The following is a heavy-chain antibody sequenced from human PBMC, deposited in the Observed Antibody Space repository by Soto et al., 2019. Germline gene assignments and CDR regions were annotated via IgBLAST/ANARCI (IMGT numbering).Heavy chain of an antibody. J-gene: IGHJ6*04. Sequence: SQTLSLTWTGYGGISRPYYCIVCRLLPEKKQEWIGEINHSGSTNYNPSLKSRVTISVDTSKNQFSLKLSSVTAADTAVYYCARHRRFGYCSMIRCPAYGIVVRGKRTTGTVSS. CDR3: ARHRRFGYCSMIRCPAYGIVV. CDR2: INHSGST. V-gene: IGHV4-34*01. CDR1: GGISRPYY. D-gene: IGHD2-2*01.